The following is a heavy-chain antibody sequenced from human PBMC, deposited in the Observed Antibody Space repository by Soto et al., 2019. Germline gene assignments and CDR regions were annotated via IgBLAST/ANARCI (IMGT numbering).Heavy chain of an antibody. J-gene: IGHJ5*02. CDR3: ARTGIGFCSGGSCYRWFDP. V-gene: IGHV1-18*01. D-gene: IGHD2-15*01. CDR2: ISAYNGNT. Sequence: ASVKVSCKASGYTFTNYGISWVRQAPGQGLEWMGWISAYNGNTKYAQKLQGRVTMTTDTSTSTAYMELRSLRSGDTAVYYCARTGIGFCSGGSCYRWFDPWGQGTLVTVS. CDR1: GYTFTNYG.